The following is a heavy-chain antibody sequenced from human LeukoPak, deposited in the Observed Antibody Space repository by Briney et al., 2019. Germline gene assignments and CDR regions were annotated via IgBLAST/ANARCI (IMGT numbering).Heavy chain of an antibody. Sequence: GGSLRLSCAASGFTFSNYWMHWVRQAPGKVLVWVSRIKSDGSDTSYADSVKGRFTVSRDNAKNTLYLQMNSLRVEDTAVYYCARDLTYGSNWFDPWGQGTLVTVSS. J-gene: IGHJ5*02. CDR2: IKSDGSDT. CDR1: GFTFSNYW. CDR3: ARDLTYGSNWFDP. D-gene: IGHD4-17*01. V-gene: IGHV3-74*01.